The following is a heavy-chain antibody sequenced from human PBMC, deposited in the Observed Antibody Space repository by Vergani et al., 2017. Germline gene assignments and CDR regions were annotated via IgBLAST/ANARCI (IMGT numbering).Heavy chain of an antibody. D-gene: IGHD4-17*01. CDR2: VDPEDGDT. Sequence: EVQLVQSGAEVKKPGATMKISCKVSGYTFTVHSMHWVKQAPGKGLEWMGLVDPEDGDTIYAEKFKGRVTIAADTSTDTADLELSSLRSEDTAVYYCATPQTVTTGGMEVWGQGTTVIVAS. CDR1: GYTFTVHS. J-gene: IGHJ6*02. V-gene: IGHV1-69-2*01. CDR3: ATPQTVTTGGMEV.